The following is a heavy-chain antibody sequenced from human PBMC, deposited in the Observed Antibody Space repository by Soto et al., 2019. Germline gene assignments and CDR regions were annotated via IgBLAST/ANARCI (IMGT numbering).Heavy chain of an antibody. V-gene: IGHV4-31*03. D-gene: IGHD2-8*01. Sequence: KASETLSLTCTVSGGSISSGGYYWSWIRQHPGKGLEWIGYIYYSGSTYYNPSLKSRVTISVDTSKNQFSLKLSSVTAADTAVYYCARGHCTNGVCYSDYGMDVWGQGTTVTVSS. CDR1: GGSISSGGYY. CDR3: ARGHCTNGVCYSDYGMDV. J-gene: IGHJ6*02. CDR2: IYYSGST.